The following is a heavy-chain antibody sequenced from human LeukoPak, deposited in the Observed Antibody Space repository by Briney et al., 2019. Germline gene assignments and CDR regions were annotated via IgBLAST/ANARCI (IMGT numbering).Heavy chain of an antibody. CDR1: GFTFSDYY. Sequence: GGSLRLSCAASGFTFSDYYMSWIRQAPGKGLEWVSYISSSGSTIYYADSVKGRFTISRDNAKNSLYLQMNSLSPEDTAVYYCAKDLRGSGSYYNLFDCWGQGTLVTVSS. CDR3: AKDLRGSGSYYNLFDC. J-gene: IGHJ4*02. CDR2: ISSSGSTI. V-gene: IGHV3-11*01. D-gene: IGHD3-10*01.